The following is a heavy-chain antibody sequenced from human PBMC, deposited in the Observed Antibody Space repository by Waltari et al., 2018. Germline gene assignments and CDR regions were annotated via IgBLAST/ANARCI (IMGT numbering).Heavy chain of an antibody. CDR1: GGSISSYY. J-gene: IGHJ5*02. Sequence: QVQLQESGPGLVKPSETLSLTCTVPGGSISSYYWSWIRQPPGKGLEWIGYIYYSGSTNYNPSLKSRVTISVDTSKNQFSLKLSSVTAADTAVYYCARNERGSGWFDPWGQGTLVTVSS. D-gene: IGHD1-1*01. CDR2: IYYSGST. CDR3: ARNERGSGWFDP. V-gene: IGHV4-59*01.